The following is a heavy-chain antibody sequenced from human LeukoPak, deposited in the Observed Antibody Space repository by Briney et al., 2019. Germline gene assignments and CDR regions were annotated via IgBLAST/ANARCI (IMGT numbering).Heavy chain of an antibody. CDR2: ISGSGGST. V-gene: IGHV3-23*01. D-gene: IGHD1-26*01. Sequence: GGSLRLSCAASGFTFSSYEMNWVRQAPGKGLEWVSAISGSGGSTYYADSVKGRFTISRDNSKNTLYLQMNSLRAEDTAVYYCAKDLTVGAIMGYYFDYWGQGTLVTVSS. J-gene: IGHJ4*02. CDR1: GFTFSSYE. CDR3: AKDLTVGAIMGYYFDY.